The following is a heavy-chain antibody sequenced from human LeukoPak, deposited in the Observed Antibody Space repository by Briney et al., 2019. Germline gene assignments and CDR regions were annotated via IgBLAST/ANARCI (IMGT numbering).Heavy chain of an antibody. D-gene: IGHD3-22*01. Sequence: PSETLSLTCTVSGGSVSSGSYYWSWIRQPPGKGLEWIGYIYYSGSTNYNPSLKSRVTISIDTSKNQFSLKLSSVTAADTAVYYCAGQPMDSSSYLRGWGQGTLVTVSS. CDR2: IYYSGST. V-gene: IGHV4-61*01. CDR3: AGQPMDSSSYLRG. CDR1: GGSVSSGSYY. J-gene: IGHJ4*02.